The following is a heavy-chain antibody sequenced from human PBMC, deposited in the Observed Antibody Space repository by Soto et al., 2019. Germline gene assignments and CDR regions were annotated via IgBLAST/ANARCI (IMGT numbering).Heavy chain of an antibody. J-gene: IGHJ4*02. V-gene: IGHV4-59*11. CDR3: ARMHPDIIIFDF. CDR1: NGSISSHY. Sequence: SETLSLTCTVSNGSISSHYWSWIRQPPGKRLEWIGYIFPRVTTNYNPSLESRVTISVDMSQNQFSLSLTSVTTADTAVYYCARMHPDIIIFDFWGRGTLVTVSS. D-gene: IGHD2-15*01. CDR2: IFPRVTT.